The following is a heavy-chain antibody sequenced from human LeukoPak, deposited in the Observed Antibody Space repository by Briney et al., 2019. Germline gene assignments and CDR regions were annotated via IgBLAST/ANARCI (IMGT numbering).Heavy chain of an antibody. D-gene: IGHD6-19*01. Sequence: FSFSSFDIHVVRQSLNKGLEWVAVISYDGSNKYYADSVKGRFTISRDNSKNTLYLQMNSLRAEDTAVYYWARGVAVYWGQGTLVTVSS. J-gene: IGHJ4*02. CDR1: FSFSSFD. V-gene: IGHV3-30*04. CDR2: ISYDGSNK. CDR3: ARGVAVY.